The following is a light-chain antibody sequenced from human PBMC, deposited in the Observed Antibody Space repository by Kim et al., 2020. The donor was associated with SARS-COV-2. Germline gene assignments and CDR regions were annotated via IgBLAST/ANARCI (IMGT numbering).Light chain of an antibody. CDR2: DVT. CDR1: NSDIGGYTY. CDR3: SSYTRSKTWV. J-gene: IGLJ3*02. Sequence: GQSITISCTGTNSDIGGYTYVSWYQQHPGKAPKLMIFDVTERPSGVSNRFSGSKSGNTASLTISGLQAEDESDYYCSSYTRSKTWVFGGGTKLTVL. V-gene: IGLV2-14*03.